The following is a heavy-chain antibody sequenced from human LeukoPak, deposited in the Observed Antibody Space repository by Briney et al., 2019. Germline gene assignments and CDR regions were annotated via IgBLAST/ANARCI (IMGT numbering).Heavy chain of an antibody. J-gene: IGHJ4*02. D-gene: IGHD6-19*01. CDR2: IIPILGIA. Sequence: ASVKVSCKASGGTFSSYAISWVRQAPGQGLEWMGRIIPILGIANYAQKFQGRVTITADKSTSIAYMELSSLRSEDTAVYYCARTVAGQFDYWGQGTLVTVSS. CDR1: GGTFSSYA. V-gene: IGHV1-69*04. CDR3: ARTVAGQFDY.